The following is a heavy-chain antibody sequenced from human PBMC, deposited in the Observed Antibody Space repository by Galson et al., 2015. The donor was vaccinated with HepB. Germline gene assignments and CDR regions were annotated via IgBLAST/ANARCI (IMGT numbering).Heavy chain of an antibody. V-gene: IGHV3-23*01. J-gene: IGHJ4*02. CDR1: GFTFSSYA. Sequence: SLRLSCAASGFTFSSYAMSWVRQAPGKGLEWVSVISASGGTTYFADSVKGRLTISRDNSKNTVYLQMNSLRAEDTAVYYCASQRGHNYGYPFHYWGQGTQVTVSS. CDR2: ISASGGTT. D-gene: IGHD5-18*01. CDR3: ASQRGHNYGYPFHY.